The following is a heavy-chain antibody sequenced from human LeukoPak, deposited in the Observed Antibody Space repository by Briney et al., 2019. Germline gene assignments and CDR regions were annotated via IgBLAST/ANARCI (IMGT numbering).Heavy chain of an antibody. V-gene: IGHV3-21*01. CDR1: GFTFSSYS. Sequence: PGGSLRLSCAASGFTFSSYSMNWVRQALGKGLEWVSSISSASTYIYYADSVKGRFTISRDNAKNSLYLQMNSLRAEDTAMYYCARLVWDTTMADGDIDSWGQGTLLIVSS. J-gene: IGHJ4*02. CDR2: ISSASTYI. D-gene: IGHD5-18*01. CDR3: ARLVWDTTMADGDIDS.